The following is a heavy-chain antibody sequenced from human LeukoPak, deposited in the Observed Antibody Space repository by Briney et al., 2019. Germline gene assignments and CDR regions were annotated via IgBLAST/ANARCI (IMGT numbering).Heavy chain of an antibody. CDR3: AKGNSYDSSGLPFDY. CDR2: ISSSSSYI. CDR1: GFTFSSYS. Sequence: GGSLRLSCAASGFTFSSYSMNWVRQAPGKGLEWVSSISSSSSYIYYADSVKGRFTISRDNAKNSLYLQMNSLRAEDTALYYCAKGNSYDSSGLPFDYWGQGTLVTVSS. V-gene: IGHV3-21*04. J-gene: IGHJ4*02. D-gene: IGHD3-22*01.